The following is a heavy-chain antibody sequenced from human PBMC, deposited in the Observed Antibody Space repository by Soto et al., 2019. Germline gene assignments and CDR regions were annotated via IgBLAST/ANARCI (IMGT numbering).Heavy chain of an antibody. CDR3: ASGRGVLVPSRGYFYGMDV. CDR2: IIPRFESV. CDR1: GGTFSSYA. D-gene: IGHD2-8*02. V-gene: IGHV1-69*01. J-gene: IGHJ6*02. Sequence: QVQLVQSGAEVKKPGSSVKVSCEASGGTFSSYAFSWVRQAPGKGPEWMGGIIPRFESVNYAQKFQGRVSITADESTRTAHMELGSLTSDDTAAYYSASGRGVLVPSRGYFYGMDVWGQGTTVTVSS.